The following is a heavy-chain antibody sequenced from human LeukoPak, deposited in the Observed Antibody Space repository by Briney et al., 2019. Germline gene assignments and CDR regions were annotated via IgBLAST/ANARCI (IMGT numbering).Heavy chain of an antibody. CDR2: IYYSGST. Sequence: PSETLSLTCTVSGGSISSYYWSWIRQPPGKGLEWIGYIYYSGSTNYNPSLKSRVTISVDTSKNQFSLKLSSVTAADTAVYYCARGQRRWALAAAGTAYFDYWGQGTLVTVSS. CDR3: ARGQRRWALAAAGTAYFDY. CDR1: GGSISSYY. D-gene: IGHD6-13*01. V-gene: IGHV4-59*12. J-gene: IGHJ4*02.